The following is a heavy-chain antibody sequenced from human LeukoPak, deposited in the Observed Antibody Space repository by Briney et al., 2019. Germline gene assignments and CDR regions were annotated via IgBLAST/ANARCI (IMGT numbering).Heavy chain of an antibody. CDR2: IYPGDSDT. Sequence: GESLQISCKGSGSNFTSYWIGWVRQMPGKGVEWMGIIYPGDSDTRYSPSFQGQVTISADKSISTAYLQWSSLKASDTAMYYCARHGRNWFDYWGQGTLVTVSS. CDR3: ARHGRNWFDY. V-gene: IGHV5-51*01. J-gene: IGHJ4*02. CDR1: GSNFTSYW. D-gene: IGHD1-20*01.